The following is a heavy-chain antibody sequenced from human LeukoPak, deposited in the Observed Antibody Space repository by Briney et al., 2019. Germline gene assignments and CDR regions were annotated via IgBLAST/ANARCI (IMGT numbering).Heavy chain of an antibody. J-gene: IGHJ5*02. CDR3: ARRPVPRWDNWFDP. V-gene: IGHV4-31*03. CDR1: GGSISSGGYY. D-gene: IGHD1-26*01. Sequence: PSETLSLTCTVSGGSISSGGYYWSWIRQHPGKGLEWIGYIYYSGSTYYNPSLKSRVTISVDTSKNQFSLKLSSVTAADTAVYYCARRPVPRWDNWFDPWGQGTLVTVSS. CDR2: IYYSGST.